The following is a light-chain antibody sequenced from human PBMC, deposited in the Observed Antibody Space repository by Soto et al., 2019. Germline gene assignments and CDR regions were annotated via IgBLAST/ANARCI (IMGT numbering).Light chain of an antibody. Sequence: QSALTQPASVSGSPGQSITISCTGTSSDVGSYNLVSWYQQHPGKAPKLMIYEGSKRPSGVSNRFSGSKSGNTASLTISGLQAEDEAGYYCCSYAGSSNVFGGGTKLTVL. CDR1: SSDVGSYNL. J-gene: IGLJ3*02. CDR2: EGS. CDR3: CSYAGSSNV. V-gene: IGLV2-23*01.